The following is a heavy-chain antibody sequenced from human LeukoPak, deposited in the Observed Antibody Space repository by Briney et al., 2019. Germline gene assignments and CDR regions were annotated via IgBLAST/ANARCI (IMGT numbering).Heavy chain of an antibody. Sequence: RASVTVSCKASGYTFTGYYMHWVRQAPGQGLEWMGWINPNSGGTNYAQKFQGRVTMTRDTSISTAYMELSRLRSDDTAVYYCARGTIVELPATSYYYYGMDVWGQGTTVTVSS. J-gene: IGHJ6*02. CDR3: ARGTIVELPATSYYYYGMDV. CDR1: GYTFTGYY. D-gene: IGHD2-2*01. V-gene: IGHV1-2*02. CDR2: INPNSGGT.